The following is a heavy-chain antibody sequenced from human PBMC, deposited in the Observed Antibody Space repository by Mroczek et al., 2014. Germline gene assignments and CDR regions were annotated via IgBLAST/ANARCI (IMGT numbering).Heavy chain of an antibody. CDR3: AKGSITIFGVVSPFDY. D-gene: IGHD3-3*01. CDR2: ISGSGGST. V-gene: IGHV3-23*01. J-gene: IGHJ4*02. Sequence: ESGGGLVQPGGSLRLSCAASGFTFSSYAMSWVRQAPGKGLEWVSAISGSGGSTYYADSVKGRFTIPRDNSKNTLYLQMNSLRAEDTAVYYCAKGSITIFGVVSPFDYWGQGTLVTVSS. CDR1: GFTFSSYA.